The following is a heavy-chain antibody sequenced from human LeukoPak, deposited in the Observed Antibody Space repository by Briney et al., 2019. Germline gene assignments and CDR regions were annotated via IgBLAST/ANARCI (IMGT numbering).Heavy chain of an antibody. V-gene: IGHV4-34*01. CDR2: INHSGST. D-gene: IGHD2-2*02. J-gene: IGHJ5*02. Sequence: SETLSLTCAVYGGSFSGYYWSWIRQPPGKGLEWTGEINHSGSTNYNPSLKSRVTISVDTSKNQFSLKLSSVTAADTAVYYCARVLVVVPAAILGGIWFDPWGQGTLVTVSS. CDR1: GGSFSGYY. CDR3: ARVLVVVPAAILGGIWFDP.